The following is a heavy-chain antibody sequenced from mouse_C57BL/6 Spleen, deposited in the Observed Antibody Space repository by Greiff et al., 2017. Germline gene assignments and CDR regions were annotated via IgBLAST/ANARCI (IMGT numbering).Heavy chain of an antibody. CDR2: IDPSDSYT. D-gene: IGHD1-1*01. CDR1: GYTFTSYW. J-gene: IGHJ2*01. V-gene: IGHV1-59*01. Sequence: QVQLQQSGAELVRPGTSVKLSCKASGYTFTSYWMHWVKQRPGQGLEWIGVIDPSDSYTNYNQKFKGKATLTVDTSSSTAYMQLSSLTSEDSAVYYCARRGCITTVVPYFDYWGQGTTLTVSS. CDR3: ARRGCITTVVPYFDY.